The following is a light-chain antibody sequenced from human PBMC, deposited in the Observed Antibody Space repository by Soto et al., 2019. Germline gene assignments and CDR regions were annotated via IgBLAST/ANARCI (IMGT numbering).Light chain of an antibody. CDR2: YTS. Sequence: EIVMTQSPATLSVSPGESATLSCRASQSVSSDLAWYQQKPGQAPRLLIYYTSTRATGFPARFSGGGSGTEFTLTISRLEPDDFAVYYCQQYGSSPKTFGQGTKVDIK. CDR1: QSVSSD. V-gene: IGKV3-15*01. CDR3: QQYGSSPKT. J-gene: IGKJ1*01.